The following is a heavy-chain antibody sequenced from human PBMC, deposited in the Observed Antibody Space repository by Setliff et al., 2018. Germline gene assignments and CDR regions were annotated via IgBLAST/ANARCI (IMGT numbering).Heavy chain of an antibody. J-gene: IGHJ6*02. Sequence: SETLSLTCTVSGGSISTTNYFWGWIRQPPGGGLEWIGILYYTGATYYNPSLKRRVTISVDTPNNQFPLKLTSMTAADTAVYYCARDQWVRSPPLYFSYSMDVWGQGTTVTVS. CDR2: LYYTGAT. CDR1: GGSISTTNYF. D-gene: IGHD5-12*01. CDR3: ARDQWVRSPPLYFSYSMDV. V-gene: IGHV4-39*06.